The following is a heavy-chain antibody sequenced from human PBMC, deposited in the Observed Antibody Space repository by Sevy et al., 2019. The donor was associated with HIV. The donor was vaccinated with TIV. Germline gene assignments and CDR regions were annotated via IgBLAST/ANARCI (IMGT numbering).Heavy chain of an antibody. V-gene: IGHV3-33*01. CDR1: GFTFSSYG. Sequence: GGSLRLSCAASGFTFSSYGMHWVRQAPGKGLEWVAVIWYDGINKYYADSVKGRFTISRDNSKNTLYLQMNSLRAEDTAVYYCAGGSYKGAFDIWGQGTMVTVSS. CDR2: IWYDGINK. CDR3: AGGSYKGAFDI. D-gene: IGHD1-26*01. J-gene: IGHJ3*02.